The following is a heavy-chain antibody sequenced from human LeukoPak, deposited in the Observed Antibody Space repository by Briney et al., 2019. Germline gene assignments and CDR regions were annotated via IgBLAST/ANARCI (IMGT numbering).Heavy chain of an antibody. Sequence: PGRSLRLSCVTSGFTFTDYAISWFRQAPGKGLEWVGFIRRIPSGGTTDYAASVKGRFTISRDNSKSIAYLLMNSLESEDTAMYYCTRGIGYTYGWSDWGQGTLATVSS. CDR1: GFTFTDYA. J-gene: IGHJ4*02. CDR2: IRRIPSGGTT. V-gene: IGHV3-49*03. CDR3: TRGIGYTYGWSD. D-gene: IGHD5-18*01.